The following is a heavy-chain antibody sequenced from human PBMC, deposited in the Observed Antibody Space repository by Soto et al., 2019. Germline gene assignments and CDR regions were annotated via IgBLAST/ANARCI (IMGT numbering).Heavy chain of an antibody. CDR2: ISATGGGT. J-gene: IGHJ4*02. CDR3: AKDRRAGGNSAFYFDF. Sequence: PVGSLRLSCAASGFKFSNYPMSWVRQPPGKGLEWVPLISATGGGTYYADSVKGRFTISRDNSHNTLYLQVHSLTAEDTAVYYCAKDRRAGGNSAFYFDFWGQGAQVTVSS. CDR1: GFKFSNYP. D-gene: IGHD3-16*01. V-gene: IGHV3-23*01.